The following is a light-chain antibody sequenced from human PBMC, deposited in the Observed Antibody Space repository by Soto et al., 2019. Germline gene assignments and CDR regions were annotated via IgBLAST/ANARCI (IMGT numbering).Light chain of an antibody. CDR3: QKYNSFSIK. V-gene: IGKV1-33*01. CDR2: DAS. CDR1: QDIKNY. Sequence: DIQMTQSPSSLSASVGDRVTITCHASQDIKNYLNWYQQKSGKAPKLLIYDASDLETGVPSRFSGSGSGTEFTLTISSLQPDDFATYYCQKYNSFSIKFGQGTKVDIK. J-gene: IGKJ1*01.